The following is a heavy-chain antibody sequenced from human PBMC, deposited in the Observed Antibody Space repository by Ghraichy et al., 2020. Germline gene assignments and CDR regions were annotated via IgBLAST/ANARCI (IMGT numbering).Heavy chain of an antibody. Sequence: GGSLRLSCAASGFTFSSYAMSWVRQAPGKGLEWVSAISGSGGSTYYADSVKGRFTISRDNSKNTLYLQMNSLRAEDTAVYYCAKDLGSGTSVNWYFDLWGCGTLVTVSS. CDR2: ISGSGGST. CDR3: AKDLGSGTSVNWYFDL. CDR1: GFTFSSYA. J-gene: IGHJ2*01. D-gene: IGHD1-26*01. V-gene: IGHV3-23*01.